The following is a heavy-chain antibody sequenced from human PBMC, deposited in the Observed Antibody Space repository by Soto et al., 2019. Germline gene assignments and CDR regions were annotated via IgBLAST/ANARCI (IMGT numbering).Heavy chain of an antibody. CDR1: GGSFSGYY. Sequence: QVQLQQWGAGLLKPSETLSLTCAVYGGSFSGYYWSWIRQPPGKGLEWIGEINHSGSTNYNPSLKSRDTISVDTSKNQFSLKLSSVTAADTAVYYCARATDSSWYGRSYYYYYGMDVWGQGTTVTVSS. J-gene: IGHJ6*02. CDR3: ARATDSSWYGRSYYYYYGMDV. CDR2: INHSGST. V-gene: IGHV4-34*01. D-gene: IGHD6-13*01.